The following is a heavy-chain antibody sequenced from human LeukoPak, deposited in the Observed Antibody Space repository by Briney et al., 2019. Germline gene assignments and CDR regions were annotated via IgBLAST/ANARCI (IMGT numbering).Heavy chain of an antibody. V-gene: IGHV1-18*01. D-gene: IGHD3-3*01. CDR3: ARSHYYDFWSGNTQPTTMSYGMDV. CDR1: GYTFTSYG. Sequence: ASVKVSCKASGYTFTSYGISWVRQAPGQGLEWMGWISAYNGNTNYAQKLQGRVTMTTDTSTSTAYMELRSLRSDGTAVYYCARSHYYDFWSGNTQPTTMSYGMDVWGQGTTVTVSS. CDR2: ISAYNGNT. J-gene: IGHJ6*02.